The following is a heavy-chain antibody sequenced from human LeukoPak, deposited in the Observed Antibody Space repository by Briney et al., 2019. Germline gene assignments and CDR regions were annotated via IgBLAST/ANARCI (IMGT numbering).Heavy chain of an antibody. V-gene: IGHV4-39*07. Sequence: SETLSLTCTVSGGSISSSSYYWGWIRQPPGKGLEWIGTIYYSGSTYYNPSLKSRVTISVDTSKNQFSLKLSSVTAADTAVYYCARASPPTYYDILTGYYRLVDWFDPWGQGTLVTVSS. CDR3: ARASPPTYYDILTGYYRLVDWFDP. J-gene: IGHJ5*02. CDR2: IYYSGST. D-gene: IGHD3-9*01. CDR1: GGSISSSSYY.